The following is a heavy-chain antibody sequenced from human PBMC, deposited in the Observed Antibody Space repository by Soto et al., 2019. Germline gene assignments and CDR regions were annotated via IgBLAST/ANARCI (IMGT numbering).Heavy chain of an antibody. J-gene: IGHJ4*02. D-gene: IGHD2-15*01. CDR1: GFTFSSYA. CDR3: ARDPRGGGY. Sequence: QVQLVESGGGVVQPGRSLRLSCAASGFTFSSYAMHWVRQAPDKGLEWVAVISYDGSNKYYADSVKGRFTISRDNSKNTLYLQMNSMRAEDTAVYYCARDPRGGGYWGQGTLVTVSS. CDR2: ISYDGSNK. V-gene: IGHV3-30-3*01.